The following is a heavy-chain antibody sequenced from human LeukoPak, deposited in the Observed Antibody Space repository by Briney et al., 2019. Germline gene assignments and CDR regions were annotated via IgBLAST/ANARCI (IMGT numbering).Heavy chain of an antibody. CDR1: GXSFSGYY. D-gene: IGHD5-24*01. CDR3: AMGRRWLGIVDY. CDR2: INHSGST. V-gene: IGHV4-34*01. J-gene: IGHJ4*02. Sequence: PSETLSLTCAVYGXSFSGYYWSWIRQPPGKGLEWIGEINHSGSTNYNPSLKSRVTISVDTSKNQFSLKLSSVTAADTAVYYCAMGRRWLGIVDYWGQGTLVTVSS.